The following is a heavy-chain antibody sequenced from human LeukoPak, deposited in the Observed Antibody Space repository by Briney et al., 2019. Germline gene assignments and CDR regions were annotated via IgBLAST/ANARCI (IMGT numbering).Heavy chain of an antibody. D-gene: IGHD3-10*01. CDR3: VRQYGSGSDFDY. CDR1: GGSISGSSSY. Sequence: SETLSLTCTVSGGSISGSSSYWAWIRQPPGKGLEWIGSIFYNGRTYYFPSLKSRVTISVDTSKNQFSLKLSSVTAADTAVYYCVRQYGSGSDFDYWGQGTLVTASS. J-gene: IGHJ4*02. CDR2: IFYNGRT. V-gene: IGHV4-39*01.